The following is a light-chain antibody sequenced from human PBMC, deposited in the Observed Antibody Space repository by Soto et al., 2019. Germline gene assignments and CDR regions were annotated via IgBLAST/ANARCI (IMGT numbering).Light chain of an antibody. Sequence: DIVMTQSPLSLPVTPGEPASISCRSSQSLLHSNGYNYLDWYLQKPGQSPQLLIYLGSNRASGVPDRFSGSGSRTDFTLKISRVEAEDVGVYYCMQALQTPLTFGGGTKV. CDR3: MQALQTPLT. CDR1: QSLLHSNGYNY. J-gene: IGKJ4*01. CDR2: LGS. V-gene: IGKV2-28*01.